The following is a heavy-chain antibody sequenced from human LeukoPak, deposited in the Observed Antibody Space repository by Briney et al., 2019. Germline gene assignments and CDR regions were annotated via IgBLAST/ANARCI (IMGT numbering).Heavy chain of an antibody. CDR2: ISSSSSYI. Sequence: PGGSLRLSCAASGFTFSSYSMNWVRQAPGKGLEWVSSISSSSSYIYYADSVKGRFTISRDNAKNSLYLQMNSLRAEDTAVYYCARQNIAAAGPDATDYWGQGTLVTVSS. CDR1: GFTFSSYS. V-gene: IGHV3-21*01. CDR3: ARQNIAAAGPDATDY. J-gene: IGHJ4*02. D-gene: IGHD6-13*01.